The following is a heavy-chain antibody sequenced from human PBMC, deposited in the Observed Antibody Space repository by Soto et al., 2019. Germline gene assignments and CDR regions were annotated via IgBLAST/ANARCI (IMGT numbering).Heavy chain of an antibody. CDR2: ISSSGSDT. D-gene: IGHD3-10*02. CDR1: GFTFSSQV. CDR3: VTSYVGIVYACDH. V-gene: IGHV3-23*01. J-gene: IGHJ4*02. Sequence: GGSLRLSCVAFGFTFSSQVMSWFRQVPGKGLEWVSGISSSGSDTYYADSAKGRFTISRDNSKNTLYLQMNSLRAGDTAVYHCVTSYVGIVYACDHWGQGTLVTVSS.